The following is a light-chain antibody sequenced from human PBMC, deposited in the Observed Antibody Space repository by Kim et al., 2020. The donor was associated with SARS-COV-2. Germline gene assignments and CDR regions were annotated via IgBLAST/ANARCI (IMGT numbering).Light chain of an antibody. CDR2: EVT. CDR1: SSDIGGYNY. V-gene: IGLV2-14*01. CDR3: SSYAASSTRVV. J-gene: IGLJ2*01. Sequence: QSITLSCTGTSSDIGGYNYVSWYQQHPGNAPKLIIYEVTKRPSGVSNRFSGSQSGNTASLTISGLQAEDEAVYYCSSYAASSTRVVFGRGTQLTVL.